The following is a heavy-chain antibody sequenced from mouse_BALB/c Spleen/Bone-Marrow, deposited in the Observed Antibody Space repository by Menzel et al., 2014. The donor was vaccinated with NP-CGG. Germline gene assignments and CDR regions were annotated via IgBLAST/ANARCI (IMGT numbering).Heavy chain of an antibody. CDR1: GYTFTSYW. D-gene: IGHD2-4*01. Sequence: QDQLQQSGAELVKPGASVKLSCKTSGYTFTSYWIQWVKQRPGQGLGWIGEIFPGTGTTYYNEKFKGKATLTADKSSNTAYMQLSSLTSEDSAVYFCARCGGLRDFDYWVQGTTLTVSS. CDR3: ARCGGLRDFDY. J-gene: IGHJ2*01. V-gene: IGHV1S132*01. CDR2: IFPGTGTT.